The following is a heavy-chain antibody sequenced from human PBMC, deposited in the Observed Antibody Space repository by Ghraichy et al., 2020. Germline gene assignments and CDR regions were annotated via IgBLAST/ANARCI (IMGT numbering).Heavy chain of an antibody. Sequence: GESLNISCAASGFTFSGSAMHWVRQASGKGLEWVGRIRSKANSYATAYAASVKGRFTISRDDSKNTAYLQMNSLKTEDMAVYYCTVDRTSVDTAMVHYYYDSSGGLSWGQGTLDTVSS. D-gene: IGHD3-22*01. CDR3: TVDRTSVDTAMVHYYYDSSGGLS. CDR2: IRSKANSYAT. CDR1: GFTFSGSA. V-gene: IGHV3-73*01. J-gene: IGHJ5*02.